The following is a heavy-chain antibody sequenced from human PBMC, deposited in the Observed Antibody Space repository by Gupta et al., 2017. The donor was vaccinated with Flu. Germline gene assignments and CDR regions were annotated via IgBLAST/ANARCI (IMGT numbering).Heavy chain of an antibody. J-gene: IGHJ4*02. CDR2: MKEDGSDK. CDR3: VRNFPWLATI. CDR1: GFTFSNYW. Sequence: EVQLVESGGGLAQSGGSLRLSCAASGFTFSNYWMSWVRQAPGKGLEWVASMKEDGSDKYNVDSVKGRFTISRDNAKNSLYLQMNSLRAEDTAVYYCVRNFPWLATIWGQGTLVTVSS. V-gene: IGHV3-7*01. D-gene: IGHD6-19*01.